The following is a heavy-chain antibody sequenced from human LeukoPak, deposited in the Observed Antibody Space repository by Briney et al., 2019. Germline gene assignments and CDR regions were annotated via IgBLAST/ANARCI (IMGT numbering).Heavy chain of an antibody. CDR2: ISAYNGNT. CDR3: AREWDIAVADY. J-gene: IGHJ4*02. Sequence: ASGKVSCKASGYTFTSYGISSVRQAPGQGLEWMGWISAYNGNTNYAQKLQGRVTMTTDTSTSTAYMELRSLRSDDTAVYYCAREWDIAVADYWGQGTLVTVSS. V-gene: IGHV1-18*01. CDR1: GYTFTSYG. D-gene: IGHD6-13*01.